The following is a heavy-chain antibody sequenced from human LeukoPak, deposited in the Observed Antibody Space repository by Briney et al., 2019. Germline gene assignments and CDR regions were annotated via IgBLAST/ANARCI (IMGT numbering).Heavy chain of an antibody. CDR3: ATFSRGGSGSIPN. V-gene: IGHV4-39*07. D-gene: IGHD1-26*01. Sequence: TSETLSLTCGVSGGSISSSTYYWGWIRQPPGKGLEWIGNIYYSGSTYYNPSRKSRVTISVDTSKNQISMKLSSVTAADTAAYYCATFSRGGSGSIPNGGQGTLATAPS. J-gene: IGHJ4*02. CDR1: GGSISSSTYY. CDR2: IYYSGST.